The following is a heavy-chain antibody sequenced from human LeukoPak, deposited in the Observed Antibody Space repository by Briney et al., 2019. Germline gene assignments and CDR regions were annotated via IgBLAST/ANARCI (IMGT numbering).Heavy chain of an antibody. CDR1: GFTVSSNY. J-gene: IGHJ5*02. Sequence: GGSLRLSCAASGFTVSSNYMTWVRQAPGKGLEWVSVIYNDGSTYYADSVKGRFTISRDNSKNTLYLQMNSLRAEDTAAYYCARGDNNWFDPWGQGTLVTVSS. CDR2: IYNDGST. V-gene: IGHV3-53*05. CDR3: ARGDNNWFDP.